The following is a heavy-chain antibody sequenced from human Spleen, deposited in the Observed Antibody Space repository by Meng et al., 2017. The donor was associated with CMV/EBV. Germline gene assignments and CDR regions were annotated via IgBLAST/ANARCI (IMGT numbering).Heavy chain of an antibody. J-gene: IGHJ4*02. CDR3: ARVSRYCSSTSCYTGGFGY. CDR1: GGSISGDY. CDR2: VLYTGST. D-gene: IGHD2-2*02. V-gene: IGHV4-59*01. Sequence: SETLSLTCAVSGGSISGDYWSWIRQPPGKGLEWIGYVLYTGSTIYNSSLKSRVTISVDTSKNQFSLKLSSVTAADTAVYYCARVSRYCSSTSCYTGGFGYWGQGTLVTVSS.